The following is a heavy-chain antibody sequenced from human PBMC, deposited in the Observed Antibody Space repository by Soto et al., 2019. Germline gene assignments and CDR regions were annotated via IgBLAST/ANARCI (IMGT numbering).Heavy chain of an antibody. CDR3: ARDGGGYYDSSGYDY. CDR1: GFTVSSNY. Sequence: GGSLRLSCAASGFTVSSNYMSWVRQAPGKGLEWVSVIYSGGSTYYADSVKGRFTISRHNSKNTLYLQMNSLRAEDTAVYYCARDGGGYYDSSGYDYWGQGTLVTVSS. CDR2: IYSGGST. J-gene: IGHJ4*02. V-gene: IGHV3-53*04. D-gene: IGHD3-22*01.